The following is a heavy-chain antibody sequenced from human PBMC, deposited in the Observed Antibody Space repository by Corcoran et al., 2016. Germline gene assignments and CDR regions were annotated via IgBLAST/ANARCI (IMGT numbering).Heavy chain of an antibody. CDR1: GYTFTSSG. V-gene: IGHV1-18*01. D-gene: IGHD3-22*01. J-gene: IGHJ4*02. CDR3: ASSGDISGYYYYFDY. Sequence: QVQLVPSGAEVKKPGASVKVSCKASGYTFTSSGISWVRQAPGQGLERMGWISAYNGNTNYAQKLQGRGTMTTDTSTSTAYMELRSLRSDDTAVYYCASSGDISGYYYYFDYWGQGTLVTVS. CDR2: ISAYNGNT.